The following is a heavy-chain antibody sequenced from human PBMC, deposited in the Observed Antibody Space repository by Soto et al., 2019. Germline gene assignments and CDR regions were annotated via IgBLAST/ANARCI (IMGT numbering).Heavy chain of an antibody. V-gene: IGHV3-48*03. J-gene: IGHJ4*02. Sequence: EVQLVESGGGLVQPGGSLRLSCAAYGFTFSSYEMNWVRQAPGKGLEWVSYISSSGSTIYYADSVKGRFTISRDNAKNSLYLQMNSLRAEDTAVYYCARVGVVGAPNFDYWGQGTLVTVSS. CDR3: ARVGVVGAPNFDY. CDR1: GFTFSSYE. D-gene: IGHD1-26*01. CDR2: ISSSGSTI.